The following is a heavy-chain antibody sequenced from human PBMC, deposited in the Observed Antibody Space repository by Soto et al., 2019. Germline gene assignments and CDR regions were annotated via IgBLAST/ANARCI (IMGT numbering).Heavy chain of an antibody. CDR1: GASVGRDTTYY. CDR3: AKADGEQWLVPHLDN. V-gene: IGHV4-61*01. Sequence: SETLSLTCTVSGASVGRDTTYYWSWIRQPPGKGLEWIGYVYYRGATNYNPSPKSRVTISVDTSKNQFSLKVTSVIAADTAVYYCAKADGEQWLVPHLDNWGQGTLVTVSS. J-gene: IGHJ4*02. CDR2: VYYRGAT. D-gene: IGHD6-19*01.